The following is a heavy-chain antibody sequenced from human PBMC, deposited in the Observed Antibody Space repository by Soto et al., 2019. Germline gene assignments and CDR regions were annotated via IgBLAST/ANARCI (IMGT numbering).Heavy chain of an antibody. CDR3: AIIYDSSGLNLRFYFDY. Sequence: SVKVSCKASGGTFSSYAISWVRQAPGQGLEWMGGIIPIFGTANYAQKFQGRVTITADKSTSTAYMELSSLRSEDTAVYYCAIIYDSSGLNLRFYFDYWGQGTLVTVSS. J-gene: IGHJ4*02. V-gene: IGHV1-69*06. CDR1: GGTFSSYA. D-gene: IGHD3-22*01. CDR2: IIPIFGTA.